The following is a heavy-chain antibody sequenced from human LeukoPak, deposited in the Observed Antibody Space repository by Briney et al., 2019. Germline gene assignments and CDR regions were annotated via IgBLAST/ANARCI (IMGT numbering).Heavy chain of an antibody. Sequence: SSETLSLTCTVSGGSISSYYWSWIRQPPGKGLEWIGSIYYSGSTNYNPSLKSRVTISVDTSKNQFSLKLSSVTAADTAVYYCARGGEWLLANYYYYMDVWGKGTTVTVSS. V-gene: IGHV4-59*01. CDR3: ARGGEWLLANYYYYMDV. J-gene: IGHJ6*03. D-gene: IGHD5-12*01. CDR2: IYYSGST. CDR1: GGSISSYY.